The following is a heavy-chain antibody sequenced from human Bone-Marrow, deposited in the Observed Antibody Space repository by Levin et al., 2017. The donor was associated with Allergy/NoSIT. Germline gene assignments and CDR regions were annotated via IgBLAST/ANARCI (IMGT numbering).Heavy chain of an antibody. CDR2: ISSRGTPI. Sequence: GESLKISCAASGFTFSNYNMNWVRQAPGKGLEWGSYISSRGTPIYYADSGKGRFSISRDNAKNSLYLQMNSLRDEDTAVYFCAREGPLYYDSSHLLGFESWGQGTRVTVSS. D-gene: IGHD3-22*01. V-gene: IGHV3-48*02. CDR3: AREGPLYYDSSHLLGFES. J-gene: IGHJ4*02. CDR1: GFTFSNYN.